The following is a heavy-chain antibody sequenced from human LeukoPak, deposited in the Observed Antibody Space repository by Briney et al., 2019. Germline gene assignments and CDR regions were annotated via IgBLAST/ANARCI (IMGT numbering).Heavy chain of an antibody. V-gene: IGHV4-61*02. CDR2: ISSSGST. D-gene: IGHD3-22*01. CDR3: ARGEYDSSAYWGYYFEN. CDR1: RVSISTGSYY. J-gene: IGHJ4*02. Sequence: PSQSLSLTCTLSRVSISTGSYYWSWIRQPAGKGLEWIGRISSSGSTNYSPSFKSRVTISVDTSKNQFSLNLSSVTAADTAVYYCARGEYDSSAYWGYYFENWGQGTLVTVSS.